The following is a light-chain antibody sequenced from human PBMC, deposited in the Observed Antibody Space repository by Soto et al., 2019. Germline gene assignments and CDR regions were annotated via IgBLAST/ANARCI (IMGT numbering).Light chain of an antibody. J-gene: IGKJ4*01. CDR1: QSISSW. CDR3: QQYNSYSRLT. CDR2: DAS. V-gene: IGKV1-5*01. Sequence: DIQMTQSPSTLSASVGDRVTITCRASQSISSWLAWYQQEPGKAPKLLIYDASSLESGVPSRFSGSGSGTEFTLTISSLQPDDFATYYCQQYNSYSRLTFGGGTKVDIK.